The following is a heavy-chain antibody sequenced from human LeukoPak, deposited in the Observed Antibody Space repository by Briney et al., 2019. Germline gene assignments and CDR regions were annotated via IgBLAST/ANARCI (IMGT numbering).Heavy chain of an antibody. CDR1: GYTFTSYD. Sequence: ASVKVSCKASGYTFTSYDINWVRQATGQGLEWMGWMNPNSGNTGYAQKFQGRVTITRNTSISTAYMEPSSLRSEDTAVYYCARGGLFEDYYYMDVWGKGTTVTVSS. CDR2: MNPNSGNT. CDR3: ARGGLFEDYYYMDV. D-gene: IGHD2-21*01. J-gene: IGHJ6*03. V-gene: IGHV1-8*03.